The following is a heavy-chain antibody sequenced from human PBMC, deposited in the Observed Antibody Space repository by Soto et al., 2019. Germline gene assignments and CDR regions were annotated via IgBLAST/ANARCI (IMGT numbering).Heavy chain of an antibody. J-gene: IGHJ6*02. CDR2: ISYDGSNK. CDR1: GFTFSSYG. V-gene: IGHV3-30*18. CDR3: AKDRRSNYYYGMDV. Sequence: QVQLVESGGGVVQPGRSLRLSCAASGFTFSSYGMHWVRQAPGKGLEWVAVISYDGSNKYYADSVKGRFTISRDNSKNTLYLQMNCLRAEDTAVYYCAKDRRSNYYYGMDVWGQGTTLTVSS.